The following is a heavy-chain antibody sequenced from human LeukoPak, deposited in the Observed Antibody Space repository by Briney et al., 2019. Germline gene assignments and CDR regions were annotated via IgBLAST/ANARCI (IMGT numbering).Heavy chain of an antibody. CDR1: GFTFSSYS. D-gene: IGHD2-2*01. CDR3: ASRIEAIYCSSTSCENFDY. CDR2: ISSSSSYI. J-gene: IGHJ4*02. Sequence: PGGSLRLSCAASGFTFSSYSMNWVRQAPGKGLEWVSSISSSSSYIYYADSVKGRFTISRDNAKNSLYLQMNSPRAEDTAVYYCASRIEAIYCSSTSCENFDYWGQGTLVTVSS. V-gene: IGHV3-21*01.